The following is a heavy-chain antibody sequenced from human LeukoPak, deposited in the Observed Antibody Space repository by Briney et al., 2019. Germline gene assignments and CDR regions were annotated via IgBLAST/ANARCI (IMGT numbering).Heavy chain of an antibody. CDR3: ARVGSNCGGDCYPYAFDV. D-gene: IGHD2-21*02. CDR2: INSDGSST. Sequence: GGSLRLSCAASGFIFSNYWMYWVRQAPGRGLVRVSHINSDGSSTTYADSVKGRFTVSRDNARNTLYLEMNSLSAEDTAIYYCARVGSNCGGDCYPYAFDVWGQGTVVTVSS. V-gene: IGHV3-74*01. CDR1: GFIFSNYW. J-gene: IGHJ3*01.